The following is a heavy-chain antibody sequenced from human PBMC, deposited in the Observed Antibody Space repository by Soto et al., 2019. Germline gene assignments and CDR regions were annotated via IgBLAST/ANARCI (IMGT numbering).Heavy chain of an antibody. Sequence: EVQLVESGGGLGQPGGSLRLSCVVSGFTFSTSSMNWVRQAPGKGLEWVSYISSSSNTIYADSVKGRFTISRDNAKNSLYLQMNSLRDEDTAVYYCARVIWSGYLTSDYWGQGTLAPVSS. V-gene: IGHV3-48*02. CDR3: ARVIWSGYLTSDY. CDR2: ISSSSNTI. D-gene: IGHD3-3*01. CDR1: GFTFSTSS. J-gene: IGHJ4*02.